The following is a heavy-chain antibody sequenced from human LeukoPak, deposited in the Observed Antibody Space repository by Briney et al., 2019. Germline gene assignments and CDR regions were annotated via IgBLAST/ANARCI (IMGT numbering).Heavy chain of an antibody. Sequence: GGSLRLSCAASGFTFSNYAMSWVRQAPGKGLDWVSAITSGGGDTYHADSVKGRFTISRDNSKNTLYLQMNSLRAEDTAVYYCAKKEAMIRGVPYYYDFWGQGTLVTVSS. V-gene: IGHV3-23*01. CDR3: AKKEAMIRGVPYYYDF. CDR1: GFTFSNYA. J-gene: IGHJ4*02. CDR2: ITSGGGDT. D-gene: IGHD3-10*01.